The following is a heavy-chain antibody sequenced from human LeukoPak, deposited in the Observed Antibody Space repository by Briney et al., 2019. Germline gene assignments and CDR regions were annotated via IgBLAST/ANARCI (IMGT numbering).Heavy chain of an antibody. CDR1: GGSISSSSYY. CDR2: IYYSGST. Sequence: NSSETLSLTCTVSGGSISSSSYYWGWIRQPPGKGLEWIGSIYYSGSTYYNPSLKSRVTISVDTSKNQFSLKLSSVTAADTAVYYCARVDYAVDYWGQGTLVTVSS. CDR3: ARVDYAVDY. J-gene: IGHJ4*02. V-gene: IGHV4-39*01. D-gene: IGHD4-17*01.